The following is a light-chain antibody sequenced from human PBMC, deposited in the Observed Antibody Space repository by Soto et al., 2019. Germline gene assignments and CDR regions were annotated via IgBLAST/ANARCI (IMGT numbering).Light chain of an antibody. V-gene: IGKV1-5*03. CDR3: QQYNSYSRT. CDR1: QSISSW. CDR2: KAS. J-gene: IGKJ1*01. Sequence: DIQMTQSPSTLSASVGDRVTITCRASQSISSWLAWYQQKPGKAPKLLIYKASSLEIGVPSRFSGSGSGTEYTLTFSSLQPDDFATYYGQQYNSYSRTFGQGTTVEIK.